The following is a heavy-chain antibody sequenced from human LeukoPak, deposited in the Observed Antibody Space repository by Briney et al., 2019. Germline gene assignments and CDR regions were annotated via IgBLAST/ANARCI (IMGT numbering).Heavy chain of an antibody. D-gene: IGHD3-10*01. CDR1: GGSFSGYY. V-gene: IGHV4-34*01. CDR3: AREEGLLRFGEHIGTVEYGMDV. Sequence: SETLSLTCAVYGGSFSGYYWSWIRQPPGKGLEWIGEINHSGSTNYNPSLKSRVTISVDTSKNQFSLKLSSVTAADTAVYYCAREEGLLRFGEHIGTVEYGMDVWGQGTTVTVSS. CDR2: INHSGST. J-gene: IGHJ6*02.